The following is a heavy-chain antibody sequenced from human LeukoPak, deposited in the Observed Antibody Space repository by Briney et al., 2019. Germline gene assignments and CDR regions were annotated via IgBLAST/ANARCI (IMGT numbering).Heavy chain of an antibody. CDR1: GYSFTSYC. V-gene: IGHV5-10-1*01. CDR3: ARHPDIVVVPADDWFDP. J-gene: IGHJ5*02. CDR2: IDPSDSYT. Sequence: GESLKISCKGSGYSFTSYCISWVRQMPGKGLEWMVRIDPSDSYTNYSPSFQGHVTISADKSISTAYLQWSSLKASDTAMYYCARHPDIVVVPADDWFDPWGQGTLVTVSS. D-gene: IGHD2-2*01.